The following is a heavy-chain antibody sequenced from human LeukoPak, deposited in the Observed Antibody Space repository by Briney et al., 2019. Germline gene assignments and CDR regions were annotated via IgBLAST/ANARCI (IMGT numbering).Heavy chain of an antibody. CDR2: IYYSGST. J-gene: IGHJ6*02. Sequence: SETLSLTCTVSGGSINSYYWTWVRQPPGKGLEWIGYIYYSGSTHYNPSLNSRVSISLDTSKNQFSLKLSSVTAADTAVYYCARTSRHFYGSGSNLTPWPADMDVWGQGTTVTVSS. CDR3: ARTSRHFYGSGSNLTPWPADMDV. CDR1: GGSINSYY. V-gene: IGHV4-59*01. D-gene: IGHD3-10*01.